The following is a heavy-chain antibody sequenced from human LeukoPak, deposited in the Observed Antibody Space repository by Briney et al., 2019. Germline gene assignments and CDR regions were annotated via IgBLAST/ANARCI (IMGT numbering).Heavy chain of an antibody. CDR2: IWNDGSNK. D-gene: IGHD3-10*01. V-gene: IGHV3-33*01. CDR3: ARASGPFDY. CDR1: GCTFSTYG. J-gene: IGHJ4*02. Sequence: SLRLSCAASGCTFSTYGMHWVRQASGKGLEWVAVIWNDGSNKYYADSVKGRFTISRDNSKNTLYLQMNSLRAEDTAVYSCARASGPFDYWGQGTLVTVSS.